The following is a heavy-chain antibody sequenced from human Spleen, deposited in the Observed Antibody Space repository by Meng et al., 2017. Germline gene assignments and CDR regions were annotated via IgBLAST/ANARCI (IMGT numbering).Heavy chain of an antibody. Sequence: GTLNPSDTLSPTCAVYGGSCGGSDWCWLRQPPGKGRGLIWEINHSGSTNYNPSLGSRATISVDTSQNNLPLKLSSVTAADSAVYYCARGPTTMAHDFDYWGQGTLVTVSS. CDR1: GGSCGGSD. D-gene: IGHD4-11*01. CDR3: ARGPTTMAHDFDY. V-gene: IGHV4-34*01. J-gene: IGHJ4*02. CDR2: INHSGST.